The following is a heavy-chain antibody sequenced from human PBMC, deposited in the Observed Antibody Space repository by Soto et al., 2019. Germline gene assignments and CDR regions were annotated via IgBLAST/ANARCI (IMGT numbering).Heavy chain of an antibody. V-gene: IGHV3-30*18. D-gene: IGHD2-21*02. CDR3: ANTHDGDCYSCYYSGMDV. Sequence: PGGSLRLSCAASGFTFSSYGMHWVRQAPGKGLEWVAVISYDGSNKYYADSVKGRFTISRDNSKNTLYLQMNSLRAEDTAVYYCANTHDGDCYSCYYSGMDVWGQGTTVTVSS. CDR1: GFTFSSYG. CDR2: ISYDGSNK. J-gene: IGHJ6*02.